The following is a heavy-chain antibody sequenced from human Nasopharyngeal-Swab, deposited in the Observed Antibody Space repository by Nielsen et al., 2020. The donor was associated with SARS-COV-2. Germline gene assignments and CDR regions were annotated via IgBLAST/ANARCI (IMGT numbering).Heavy chain of an antibody. CDR3: LRVDVETAGKAAAGPPGGY. V-gene: IGHV1-2*06. CDR2: FNPYSGVT. D-gene: IGHD6-13*01. CDR1: VYTFLAYD. J-gene: IGHJ4*02. Sequence: ASVKVSCKASVYTFLAYDIHWVRQAPGQGLEWMGRFNPYSGVTNFAQNFQGRVTVTRDTSISTAYMELRRLTFDDTAVYYCLRVDVETAGKAAAGPPGGYWGQGTRVIVSS.